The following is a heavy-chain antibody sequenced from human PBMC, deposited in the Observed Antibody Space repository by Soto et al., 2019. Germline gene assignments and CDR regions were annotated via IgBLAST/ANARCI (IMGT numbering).Heavy chain of an antibody. CDR3: ARVSYSGYVWAFDY. Sequence: QVQLQQWGAGLLKPSETLSLTCAVYGGSFSGYYWSWIGQPPGKGLEWIGEINHRGSTNYNPSLKSRVTISVDTSKNQFSLKLSSVTAADTAVYYCARVSYSGYVWAFDYWGQGTLVTVSS. CDR1: GGSFSGYY. CDR2: INHRGST. D-gene: IGHD5-12*01. V-gene: IGHV4-34*01. J-gene: IGHJ4*02.